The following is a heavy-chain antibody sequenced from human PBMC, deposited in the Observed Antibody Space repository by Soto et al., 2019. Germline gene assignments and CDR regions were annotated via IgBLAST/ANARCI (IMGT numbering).Heavy chain of an antibody. Sequence: QVQLVQSGAEVKKPGGSVKVSCKASGYTFTSFFLHWVRQAPGQGLEWMGVINPSVGSTSYAQKFQGRVTMTRDTSTSTVYMELSSLRSEDTAVYYCARELGGSYGRPLDLWGQGVLVTVSA. CDR3: ARELGGSYGRPLDL. CDR2: INPSVGST. CDR1: GYTFTSFF. D-gene: IGHD1-26*01. V-gene: IGHV1-46*01. J-gene: IGHJ5*02.